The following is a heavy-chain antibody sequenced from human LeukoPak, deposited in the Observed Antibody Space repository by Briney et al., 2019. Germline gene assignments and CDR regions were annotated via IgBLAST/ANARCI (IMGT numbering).Heavy chain of an antibody. J-gene: IGHJ4*02. CDR2: IGFDGNNK. CDR3: ARGSYGAYNYCDY. CDR1: GFTFSSYG. D-gene: IGHD4/OR15-4a*01. V-gene: IGHV3-33*01. Sequence: PGRSLRLSCAASGFTFSSYGMHWVHQAPARGLEWVAVIGFDGNNKFYADSVKGRFTISRDNSKNTLYLQMNSLRAEDTAVYYCARGSYGAYNYCDYWGQGTLVTVSS.